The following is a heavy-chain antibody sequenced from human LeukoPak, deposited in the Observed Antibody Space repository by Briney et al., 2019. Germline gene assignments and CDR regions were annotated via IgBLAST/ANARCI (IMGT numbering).Heavy chain of an antibody. Sequence: GGSLRLSCAASGFTFSGSAMHWVRQASGKGLEWVGRIRSKANSYATAYAASVKGRFTISRDDSKNTAYLQMNSLKTEDTAVYYCTRHVYGSGSYHYYYYYMDVWGKGTTVTISS. CDR1: GFTFSGSA. D-gene: IGHD3-10*01. CDR3: TRHVYGSGSYHYYYYYMDV. V-gene: IGHV3-73*01. CDR2: IRSKANSYAT. J-gene: IGHJ6*03.